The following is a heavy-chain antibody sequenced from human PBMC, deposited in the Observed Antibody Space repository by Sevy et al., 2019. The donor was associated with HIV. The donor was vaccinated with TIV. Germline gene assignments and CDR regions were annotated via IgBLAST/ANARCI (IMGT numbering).Heavy chain of an antibody. CDR2: IYYTGST. J-gene: IGHJ5*02. CDR1: GGSISAYY. CDR3: TRAPPVRSGDDSLNWFDP. D-gene: IGHD5-12*01. V-gene: IGHV4-59*01. Sequence: SETLSLTCTVSGGSISAYYWSWTRQPPGKALEYIGYIYYTGSTNYNPSLENRVTMSVDTSKNQFSLKLNSVTAADTAVYYCTRAPPVRSGDDSLNWFDPWGQGTLVTVSS.